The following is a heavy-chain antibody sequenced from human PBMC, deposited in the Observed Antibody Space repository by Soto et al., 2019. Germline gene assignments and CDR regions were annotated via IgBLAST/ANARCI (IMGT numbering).Heavy chain of an antibody. Sequence: EVQLVESGGGLVQPGGSLRLSCAASGFIFGSYGMNWVRQAPGKGLEWVLYISGSSSTIYSADSVKGRFTISRDNAKNSLYLQMTSLSAEDTAVYYCARDRGRISTFVFFDYWGQGTLVTVSS. CDR2: ISGSSSTI. CDR3: ARDRGRISTFVFFDY. D-gene: IGHD3-16*01. V-gene: IGHV3-48*01. CDR1: GFIFGSYG. J-gene: IGHJ4*02.